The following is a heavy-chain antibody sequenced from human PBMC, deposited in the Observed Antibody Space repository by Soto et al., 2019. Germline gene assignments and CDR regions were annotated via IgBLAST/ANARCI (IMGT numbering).Heavy chain of an antibody. D-gene: IGHD3-22*01. CDR2: ISGSGGST. Sequence: GGSLRLSCAASGFTFSSYAMSWVRQAPGKGLEWVSAISGSGGSTYYADSVKGRFTISRDNSKNTLYLQMNSLRAEDTAVYYCAKAVGPPRGMIVVVITTDYYYFDYWGQGTLVTVSS. CDR3: AKAVGPPRGMIVVVITTDYYYFDY. CDR1: GFTFSSYA. J-gene: IGHJ4*02. V-gene: IGHV3-23*01.